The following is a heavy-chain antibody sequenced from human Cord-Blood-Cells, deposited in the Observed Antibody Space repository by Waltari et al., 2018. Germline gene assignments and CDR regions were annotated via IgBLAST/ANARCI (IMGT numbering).Heavy chain of an antibody. CDR1: GFTVSSNY. D-gene: IGHD3-9*01. CDR2: ICSCGST. Sequence: EVQLVESGGGLIQPGGSLRLSCAASGFTVSSNYMSWVRQAPGKGLEWVSVICSCGSTYYSDYVKGRFTISRDNSKNTLYLQMNSLRAEDTAVYYCARGPYDILTGYYDYWGQGTLVTVSS. V-gene: IGHV3-53*01. J-gene: IGHJ4*02. CDR3: ARGPYDILTGYYDY.